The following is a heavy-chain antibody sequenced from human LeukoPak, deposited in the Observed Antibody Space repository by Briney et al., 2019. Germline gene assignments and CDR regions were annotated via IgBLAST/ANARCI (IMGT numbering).Heavy chain of an antibody. CDR1: GFTFSSYS. CDR3: AATNWFDP. D-gene: IGHD1-26*01. Sequence: GGSLRLSCAASGFTFSSYSMNWVRQAPGKGLEWVSSISSSSSYIYYADSGKGRFTISRDNAKNSLFLQMNGLTVEDTAVYYCAATNWFDPWGQGTLVTVSS. CDR2: ISSSSSYI. J-gene: IGHJ5*02. V-gene: IGHV3-21*01.